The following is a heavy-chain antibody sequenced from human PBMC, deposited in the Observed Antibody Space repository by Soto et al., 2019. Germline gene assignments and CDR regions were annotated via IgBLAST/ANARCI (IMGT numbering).Heavy chain of an antibody. CDR2: MNPNSGNT. J-gene: IGHJ5*02. CDR1: GYSFTSYD. D-gene: IGHD6-13*01. V-gene: IGHV1-8*01. Sequence: ASVKVSCKASGYSFTSYDIKWVRQATGQGLEWMGWMNPNSGNTGYAQKFQGRVTMTRNTSISTAYLELSSLRSEDTAVYYCAKEKEGIAAAGTLNWFDPWGQGTLVTVSS. CDR3: AKEKEGIAAAGTLNWFDP.